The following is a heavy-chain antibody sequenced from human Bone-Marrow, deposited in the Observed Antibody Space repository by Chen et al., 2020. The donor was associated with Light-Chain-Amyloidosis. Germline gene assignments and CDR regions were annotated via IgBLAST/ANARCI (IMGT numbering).Heavy chain of an antibody. CDR2: IRTKNSGYMT. Sequence: EVQLVESGGGLVQPGGSLRLACVASGFTFSDSGIHWVRQASGKGLEWLGRIRTKNSGYMTSYAAPVEGRFTVSRDDSKTTAYLQMDSLKIEDTALYYCVASHVIVGALESWGQGTLVIVSP. D-gene: IGHD2-21*01. CDR1: GFTFSDSG. CDR3: VASHVIVGALES. V-gene: IGHV3-73*01. J-gene: IGHJ4*02.